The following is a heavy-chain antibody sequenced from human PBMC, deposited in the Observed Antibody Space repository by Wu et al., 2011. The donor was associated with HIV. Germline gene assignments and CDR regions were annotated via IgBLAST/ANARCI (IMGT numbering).Heavy chain of an antibody. CDR3: ARAPGMATEFNY. CDR2: INPSDDFT. J-gene: IGHJ4*02. D-gene: IGHD5-24*01. Sequence: QVQLVQSGAEVKKPGASVKVSCKASGYTFISHYLHWVRQVPGQGLEWMGVINPSDDFTRYAQKFQGRVTITTDESTSTVYMELSSLRSEDTAIYYCARAPGMATEFNYWGQGTLVTVSS. V-gene: IGHV1-46*01. CDR1: GYTFISHY.